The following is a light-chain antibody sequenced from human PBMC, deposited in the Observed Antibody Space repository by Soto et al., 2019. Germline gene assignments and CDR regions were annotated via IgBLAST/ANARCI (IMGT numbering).Light chain of an antibody. CDR1: SSDVGGYNY. CDR3: SSYTSSSTPL. V-gene: IGLV2-14*03. CDR2: DVN. J-gene: IGLJ2*01. Sequence: QSALTQPASVSGSPGQSITISCTGTSSDVGGYNYVSWYQHHPGKAPKLMIYDVNNRPSGVSNRFSGSKSGNTASLTISGLQAEDEADYYCSSYTSSSTPLFGGGTKVTVL.